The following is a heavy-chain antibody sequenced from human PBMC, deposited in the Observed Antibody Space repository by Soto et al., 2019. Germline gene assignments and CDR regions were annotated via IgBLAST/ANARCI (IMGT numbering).Heavy chain of an antibody. CDR1: GGTFSSYA. CDR2: ILPIFGTA. J-gene: IGHJ6*02. Sequence: QVQLVQSGAEVKKPGSPVKASCKASGGTFSSYAISWVRQAPGQGLEWMGGILPIFGTANYARKFQGKVTITADRSTSTAYMELSSLRSEDTAVYYCARASTLTVHCGSVSCPRMDVWGQGTTVTVSS. CDR3: ARASTLTVHCGSVSCPRMDV. V-gene: IGHV1-69*06. D-gene: IGHD2-2*01.